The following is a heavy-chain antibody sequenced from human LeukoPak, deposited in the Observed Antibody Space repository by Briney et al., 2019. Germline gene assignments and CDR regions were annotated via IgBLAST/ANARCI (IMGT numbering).Heavy chain of an antibody. Sequence: SGGSLRLSCVASGFSFSTYGMYWVRQAAGRGPEWVSAIGTNEDTFYLGSVKDRFTISRENGKNSLYLQMNSLRVDDTAVYYCVREWRGIASHYHGMDVWGQGTTVTVSS. CDR1: GFSFSTYG. CDR3: VREWRGIASHYHGMDV. J-gene: IGHJ6*02. CDR2: IGTNEDT. V-gene: IGHV3-13*01. D-gene: IGHD6-13*01.